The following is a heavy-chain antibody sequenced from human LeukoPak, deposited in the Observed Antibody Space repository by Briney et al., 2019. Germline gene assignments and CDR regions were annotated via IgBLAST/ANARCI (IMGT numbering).Heavy chain of an antibody. CDR2: IYPGDSDT. CDR1: GYKFTSYW. Sequence: GESLKISCKGSGYKFTSYWIGWVRQMPGKGLEWKGIIYPGDSDTRYSPSFQGQVTISADKSISTAYLQWSSLKASDSAMFYCAVAPLRQPWVDFWGQGTLVTVSS. V-gene: IGHV5-51*01. J-gene: IGHJ4*02. D-gene: IGHD1-1*01. CDR3: AVAPLRQPWVDF.